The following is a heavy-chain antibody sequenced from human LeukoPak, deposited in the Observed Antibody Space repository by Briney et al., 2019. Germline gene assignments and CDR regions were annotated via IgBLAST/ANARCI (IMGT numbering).Heavy chain of an antibody. J-gene: IGHJ4*02. CDR3: ARGEMATLRY. CDR1: GGPISSYY. Sequence: SETLSLTCTVSGGPISSYYWSWIPQPPGKGLEWIGYIYYSGSTNYNPSLKSRVTISVDTSKNQFSLKLSSVTAADTAVYYCARGEMATLRYWGQGTLVTVSS. V-gene: IGHV4-59*01. CDR2: IYYSGST. D-gene: IGHD5-12*01.